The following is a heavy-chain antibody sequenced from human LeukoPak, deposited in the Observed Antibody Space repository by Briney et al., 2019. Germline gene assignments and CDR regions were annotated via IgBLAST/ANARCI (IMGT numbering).Heavy chain of an antibody. V-gene: IGHV1-8*01. CDR3: ARGWGIVVENAFDI. J-gene: IGHJ3*02. CDR2: MNPNSGNT. Sequence: ASVKVSYKASGYTFTSYDINWVRQATGQGLEWMGWMNPNSGNTGYAQKFRGRVTMTRNTSISTAYMELSSLRSEDTAVYYCARGWGIVVENAFDIWGQGTMVIVSS. CDR1: GYTFTSYD. D-gene: IGHD3-22*01.